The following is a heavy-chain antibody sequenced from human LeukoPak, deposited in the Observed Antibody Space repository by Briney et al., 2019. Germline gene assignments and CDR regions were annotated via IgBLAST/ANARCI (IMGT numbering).Heavy chain of an antibody. CDR2: ISAYNGNT. CDR3: ARESSYYDFWSGYSLNWFDP. J-gene: IGHJ5*02. D-gene: IGHD3-3*01. V-gene: IGHV1-18*01. Sequence: ASVKVSCKTSGYSFINYGIGWVRQAPGQGLEWMGWISAYNGNTNYAQKLQGRVTMTTDTSTSTAYMELRSLRSDDTAVYYCARESSYYDFWSGYSLNWFDPWGQGTLVTVSS. CDR1: GYSFINYG.